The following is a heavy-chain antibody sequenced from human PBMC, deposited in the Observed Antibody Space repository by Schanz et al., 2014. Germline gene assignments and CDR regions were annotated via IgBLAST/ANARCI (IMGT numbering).Heavy chain of an antibody. J-gene: IGHJ4*02. Sequence: VQLVESGGGVVQPGKSLRLSCAASGFTFSSHWMHWVRQDPGKGLVWVARINSVGSNTDYADSVTGRFTISRDNAKNTLYLQMNTLRAEDTAVYYCARDHTTESYYSAGPPIDYWGQGTLXTVSS. V-gene: IGHV3-74*02. CDR2: INSVGSNT. CDR3: ARDHTTESYYSAGPPIDY. CDR1: GFTFSSHW. D-gene: IGHD1-26*01.